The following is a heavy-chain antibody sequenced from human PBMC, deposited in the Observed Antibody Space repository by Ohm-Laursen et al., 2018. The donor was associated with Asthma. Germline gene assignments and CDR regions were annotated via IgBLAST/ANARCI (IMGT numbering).Heavy chain of an antibody. D-gene: IGHD7-27*01. V-gene: IGHV2-5*02. CDR3: AHDSNWVIDY. CDR1: GSSLTTYGVG. CDR2: IYWDDDK. J-gene: IGHJ4*02. Sequence: TQTLTLTSTFSGSSLTTYGVGVGWIRQPPGKALEWLAIIYWDDDKRYSPSLNNRLTIIKDASKNQVVLIMTDMDPVDTGTYYCAHDSNWVIDYWGQGTLVTVSS.